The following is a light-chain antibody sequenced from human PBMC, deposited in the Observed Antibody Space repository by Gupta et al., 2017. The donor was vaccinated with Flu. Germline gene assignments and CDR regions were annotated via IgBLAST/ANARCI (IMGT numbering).Light chain of an antibody. Sequence: SSVLTSPPSVSVAPGQPATVTCGGNGVGSKTVHWYQQKPGQAPVLVVHDDSDRPSGIPERFSGSNSGNTATLTITSVEAGDEADYYCQVWDDKNDHYVFGTGTRVTVL. CDR1: GVGSKT. V-gene: IGLV3-21*02. J-gene: IGLJ1*01. CDR3: QVWDDKNDHYV. CDR2: DDS.